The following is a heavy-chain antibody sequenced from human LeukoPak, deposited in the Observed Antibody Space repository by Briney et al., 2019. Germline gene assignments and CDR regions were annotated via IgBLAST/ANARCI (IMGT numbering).Heavy chain of an antibody. CDR1: GGSISSYY. V-gene: IGHV4-59*01. CDR2: IYYSGST. D-gene: IGHD6-13*01. J-gene: IGHJ4*02. CDR3: ARVDSSWYVDY. Sequence: PSETLSLTCTVSGGSISSYYWSWIRQPPGKGLEWIGYIYYSGSTNYNPSLKSRVTISVDTSKNQFSLKLSSVTAADTAVYYCARVDSSWYVDYWGQGTLVTVSS.